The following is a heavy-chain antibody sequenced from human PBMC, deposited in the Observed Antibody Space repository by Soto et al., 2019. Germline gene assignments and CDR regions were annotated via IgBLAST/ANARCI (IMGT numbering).Heavy chain of an antibody. V-gene: IGHV3-15*01. D-gene: IGHD5-12*01. CDR1: GFTFSNAW. CDR3: TREGYSGYDLFDY. CDR2: IKSKTDGGTT. J-gene: IGHJ4*02. Sequence: EVQLVESGGGLVKPGGSLRLSCAASGFTFSNAWMSWVRQAPGKGLEWVGRIKSKTDGGTTDYAAPVKGRFTISRDDSKNTLYLQMNSLKTENTAVYYCTREGYSGYDLFDYWGQGTLVTVSS.